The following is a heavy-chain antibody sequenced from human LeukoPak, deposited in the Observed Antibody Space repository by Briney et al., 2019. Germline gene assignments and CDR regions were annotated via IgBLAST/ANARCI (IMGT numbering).Heavy chain of an antibody. D-gene: IGHD3-10*01. V-gene: IGHV4-59*10. CDR2: IYTSGST. J-gene: IGHJ4*02. CDR3: ARGALWFAELPLDS. CDR1: GGSFSGYY. Sequence: SKTLSLTCAVYGGSFSGYYWSWIRQPARKGLEWIGRIYTSGSTNYNPSLKSRVTMSVDTSKNQFSLKLSSVTAADTAVYYCARGALWFAELPLDSWGQGTLVTVSS.